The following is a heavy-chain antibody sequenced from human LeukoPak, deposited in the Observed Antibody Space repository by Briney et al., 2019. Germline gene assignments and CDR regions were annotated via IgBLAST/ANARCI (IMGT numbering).Heavy chain of an antibody. CDR1: GYSFTSYW. D-gene: IGHD4-17*01. CDR2: IYPGDSDT. J-gene: IGHJ3*02. CDR3: ARQRRSDYGVRGALDI. V-gene: IGHV5-51*01. Sequence: GESLKISCKGSGYSFTSYWIGWVRQMPGKGLEWMGIIYPGDSDTRYSPSFQGQVTISADKSISTAYLQWSSLKASDTAMYYCARQRRSDYGVRGALDIWGQGTMVTVSS.